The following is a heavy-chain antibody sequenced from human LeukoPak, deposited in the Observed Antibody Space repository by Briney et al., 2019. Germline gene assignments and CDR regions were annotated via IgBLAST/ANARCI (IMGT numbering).Heavy chain of an antibody. V-gene: IGHV7-4-1*02. CDR3: AREDSYYDSSGYYSPLDYYYGMDV. J-gene: IGHJ6*02. CDR2: INTNTGNP. CDR1: GYTFTSYA. Sequence: ASVKVSCKASGYTFTSYAMNWVRQAPGQGLEWMGWINTNTGNPTYAQGFTGRFVFSLDTSVSTAYLQISSLKAEDTAMYYCAREDSYYDSSGYYSPLDYYYGMDVWGQGTTVTVSS. D-gene: IGHD3-22*01.